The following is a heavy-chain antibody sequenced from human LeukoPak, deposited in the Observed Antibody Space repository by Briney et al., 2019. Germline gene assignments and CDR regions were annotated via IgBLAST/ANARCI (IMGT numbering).Heavy chain of an antibody. D-gene: IGHD3-10*01. V-gene: IGHV1-69*05. CDR2: IIPIFGTA. CDR3: ARGALIPWVRGFGYYYYMDV. CDR1: GGTFSSYA. J-gene: IGHJ6*03. Sequence: GAPVKVSCKASGGTFSSYAISWVRQAPGQGLEWMGGIIPIFGTANYAQKFQGRVTITTDESTSTAYMELSSLRSEDTAVYYCARGALIPWVRGFGYYYYMDVWGKGTTVTVSS.